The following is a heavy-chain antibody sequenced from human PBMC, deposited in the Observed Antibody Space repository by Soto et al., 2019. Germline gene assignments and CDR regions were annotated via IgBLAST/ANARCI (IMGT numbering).Heavy chain of an antibody. J-gene: IGHJ3*02. D-gene: IGHD5-18*01. CDR1: GNSVSSGSYY. CDR2: IYYSGNT. CDR3: ARVSSYGFISDFDI. V-gene: IGHV4-61*01. Sequence: SETLSVTCTVSGNSVSSGSYYGTWIRQPPGTGLEWIAYIYYSGNTNYNPYPKSRVTISVDTSKKQFSLKLTSMTAADTAVYYCARVSSYGFISDFDIWGQGTMVTVSS.